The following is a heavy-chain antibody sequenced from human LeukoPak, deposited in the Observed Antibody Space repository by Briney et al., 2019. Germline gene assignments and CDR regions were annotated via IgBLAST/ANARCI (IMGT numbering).Heavy chain of an antibody. D-gene: IGHD3-10*01. CDR2: FDPEDGET. Sequence: ASVKVSCKVSGYTLTELSMHWVRQAPGKGLEWMGGFDPEDGETIYAQKFQGRVTMTEDTSTDTAYMELSSLRSEDTAVYYCARVLGTGSGSYYKGPKWFDPWGQGTLVTVSS. V-gene: IGHV1-24*01. CDR3: ARVLGTGSGSYYKGPKWFDP. J-gene: IGHJ5*02. CDR1: GYTLTELS.